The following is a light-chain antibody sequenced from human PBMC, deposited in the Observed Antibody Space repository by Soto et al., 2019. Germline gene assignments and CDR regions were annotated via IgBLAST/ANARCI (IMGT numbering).Light chain of an antibody. CDR1: SSDVGSYNL. CDR3: CSYAGSGTWV. J-gene: IGLJ3*02. V-gene: IGLV2-23*01. CDR2: EGS. Sequence: QSVLTQPASVSGSPGQSITISCTGTSSDVGSYNLVSWYQQHPGKAPKVMIYEGSKWPSGVSNRFSGSKSGNTASLTISGLQAEDEADYYCCSYAGSGTWVFGGGTKLTVL.